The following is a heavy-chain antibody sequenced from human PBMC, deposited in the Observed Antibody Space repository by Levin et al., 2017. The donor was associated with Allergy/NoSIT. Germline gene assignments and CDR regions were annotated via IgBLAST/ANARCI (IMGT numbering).Heavy chain of an antibody. J-gene: IGHJ4*02. Sequence: ASVKVSCKASGYTFTGYHIHWVRQAPGQGLEWMGWFNPISGGADYAQKFQDRVTMTRDTSFSTAYMELSRLRSDDTAVYYCVRVYYYDGSGYYYEDSWGQGTLVTVSS. D-gene: IGHD3-22*01. V-gene: IGHV1-2*02. CDR3: VRVYYYDGSGYYYEDS. CDR1: GYTFTGYH. CDR2: FNPISGGA.